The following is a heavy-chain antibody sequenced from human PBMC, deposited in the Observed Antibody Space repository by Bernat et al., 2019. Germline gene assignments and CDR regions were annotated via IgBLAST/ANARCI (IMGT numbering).Heavy chain of an antibody. V-gene: IGHV3-7*01. CDR2: IKQDGSEK. Sequence: EVQLVESGGGLVQPGGSLRLSCAASGFTFSTYWMSWVRQAPGKGLEWVANIKQDGSEKYYVDSVKGRFTISRDNAKNSLYLQMNSLRAEDTAVYFCARRYCSSTSCYWSTDSDVFDMWGQGTMVTVS. J-gene: IGHJ3*02. D-gene: IGHD2-2*01. CDR3: ARRYCSSTSCYWSTDSDVFDM. CDR1: GFTFSTYW.